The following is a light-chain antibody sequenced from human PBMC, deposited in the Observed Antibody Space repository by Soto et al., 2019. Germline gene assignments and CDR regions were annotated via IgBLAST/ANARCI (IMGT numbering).Light chain of an antibody. J-gene: IGLJ1*01. V-gene: IGLV2-8*01. CDR3: NSYAGSPYV. CDR2: EVN. CDR1: SSDVGGYNY. Sequence: QSALTQPPSASGSPGQSVTISCTGTSSDVGGYNYVSWYQQHPGKAPKLMIYEVNKRPSGFPDRFSGSKSGNTASLTVSGLQAEDEADYYCNSYAGSPYVFGTGTKVTVL.